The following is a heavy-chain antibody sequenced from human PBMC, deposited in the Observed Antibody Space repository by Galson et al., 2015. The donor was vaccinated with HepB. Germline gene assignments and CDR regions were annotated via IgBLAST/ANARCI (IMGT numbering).Heavy chain of an antibody. D-gene: IGHD2-21*01. CDR2: ISGSGRRT. J-gene: IGHJ1*01. CDR3: TKDPRFVVVPYTED. CDR1: GFISSTYD. Sequence: SLRLSCAASGFISSTYDMCWVRQAPGRGLEWISSISGSGRRTYYADSVKGRFTISRDNAKNTLYLEMDTLSAGDTAVYYCTKDPRFVVVPYTEDWGQGTLVTVPS. V-gene: IGHV3-23*01.